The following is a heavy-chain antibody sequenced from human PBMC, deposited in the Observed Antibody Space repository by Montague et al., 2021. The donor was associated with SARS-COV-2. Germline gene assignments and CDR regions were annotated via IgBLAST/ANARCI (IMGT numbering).Heavy chain of an antibody. D-gene: IGHD3-16*01. CDR2: ISPTGST. CDR1: GGSFSRYF. Sequence: SETQSLTYDVYGGSFSRYFWSWIRQPPGGGPELIGHISPTGSTRYNPSLVSRVTISLDTSKSRLSLELTSVTVADTSIYFCVGAPNEYYFDYWGQGTLVTVSS. CDR3: VGAPNEYYFDY. J-gene: IGHJ4*02. V-gene: IGHV4-34*01.